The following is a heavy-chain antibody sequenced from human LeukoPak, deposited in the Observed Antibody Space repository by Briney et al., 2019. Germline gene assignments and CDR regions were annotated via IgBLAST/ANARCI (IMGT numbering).Heavy chain of an antibody. CDR2: INPNSGGT. CDR1: GYTLTDYS. CDR3: ARANALYCSSTSCLFDY. Sequence: ATVKASCKASGYTLTDYSIHWVPQAPGQGLEWMAWINPNSGGTYYAQNFHDRITLTRDTSISTAYMELSRLRSDDTAIYYCARANALYCSSTSCLFDYWGQGTLVTVSS. V-gene: IGHV1-2*02. D-gene: IGHD2-2*01. J-gene: IGHJ4*02.